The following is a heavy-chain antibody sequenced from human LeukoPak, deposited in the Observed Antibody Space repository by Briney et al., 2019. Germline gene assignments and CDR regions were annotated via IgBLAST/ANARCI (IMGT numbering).Heavy chain of an antibody. J-gene: IGHJ4*02. D-gene: IGHD5-18*01. Sequence: SETLSLTCAVYGGSFSGYYWSWIRQPPGKGLELIGEINHSGSTNYNPSLKSRVTISVDTSKNQFSLKLSSVTAADTAVYYCARDPGYDYGYDYWGQGTLVTVSS. CDR1: GGSFSGYY. V-gene: IGHV4-34*01. CDR3: ARDPGYDYGYDY. CDR2: INHSGST.